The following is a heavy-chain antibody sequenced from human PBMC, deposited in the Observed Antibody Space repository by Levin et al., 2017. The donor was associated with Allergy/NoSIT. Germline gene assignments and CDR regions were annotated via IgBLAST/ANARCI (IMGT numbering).Heavy chain of an antibody. V-gene: IGHV3-21*01. CDR1: GFTFSSYS. CDR2: ISSSISYI. D-gene: IGHD4-17*01. Sequence: GESLKISCAASGFTFSSYSMNWVRQAPGKGLEWVSSISSSISYIYYADSVKGRFTISRDNAKNSLSLQMNSLRAEDTAVYYCARVSFAVTTAYWYLDLWGRGILVTVSS. J-gene: IGHJ2*01. CDR3: ARVSFAVTTAYWYLDL.